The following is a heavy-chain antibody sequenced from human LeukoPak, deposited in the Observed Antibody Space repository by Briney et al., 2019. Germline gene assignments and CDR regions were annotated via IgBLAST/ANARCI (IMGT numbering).Heavy chain of an antibody. Sequence: SETLSLTCAVYGGSFSGYYWSWIRQPSGKGLEWIGEINHSGSTNYNPSLKSRVTISVDTSKNQFSLKLSSVTAADTAVYYCARSKPPVGIAAAGKRNNWFDPWGQGTLVTVSS. CDR3: ARSKPPVGIAAAGKRNNWFDP. J-gene: IGHJ5*02. CDR2: INHSGST. D-gene: IGHD6-13*01. V-gene: IGHV4-34*01. CDR1: GGSFSGYY.